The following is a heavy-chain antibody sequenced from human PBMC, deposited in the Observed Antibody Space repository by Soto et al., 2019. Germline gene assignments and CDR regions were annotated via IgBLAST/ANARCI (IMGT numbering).Heavy chain of an antibody. V-gene: IGHV1-69*01. D-gene: IGHD1-26*01. CDR1: GGTFSNYA. CDR3: ASRGVANSRDAFDI. J-gene: IGHJ3*02. CDR2: AIPVYGST. Sequence: QVQLVQSGAEVKKPGTSVKVSCEVSGGTFSNYAITWVRQAPGQGLEWLGGAIPVYGSTNYAQKFQGRVTIPAGESSTTTFVELSSLGADDTAVYYCASRGVANSRDAFDIWGQGTLVTVS.